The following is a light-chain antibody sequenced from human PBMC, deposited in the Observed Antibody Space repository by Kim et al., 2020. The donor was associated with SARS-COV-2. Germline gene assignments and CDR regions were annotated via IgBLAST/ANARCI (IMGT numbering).Light chain of an antibody. CDR1: QDIRND. J-gene: IGKJ5*01. CDR2: GAT. Sequence: DIQMTQSPSSLSASVGDRVTITCRASQDIRNDLGWYQQNPGRAPKRLIYGATRLQSGVPSRFSGSGSGTEFTLTISSLQPEDFATYFCLQHNTCPITFGQGTRLESK. CDR3: LQHNTCPIT. V-gene: IGKV1-17*01.